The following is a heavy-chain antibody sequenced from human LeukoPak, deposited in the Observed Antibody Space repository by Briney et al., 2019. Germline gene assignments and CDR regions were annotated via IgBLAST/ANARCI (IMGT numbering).Heavy chain of an antibody. CDR1: GGSISNYY. V-gene: IGHV4-59*01. CDR2: IYFSGAT. D-gene: IGHD6-6*01. J-gene: IGHJ4*02. CDR3: ARDVIIAAVVYFDY. Sequence: SETLSLTCTVSGGSISNYYWSWIRQSPVKGLEWIGYIYFSGATNYNPSLKSRVTISVDTSKNQFSLKLSSVTAADTAVYYCARDVIIAAVVYFDYWGQGTLVTVSS.